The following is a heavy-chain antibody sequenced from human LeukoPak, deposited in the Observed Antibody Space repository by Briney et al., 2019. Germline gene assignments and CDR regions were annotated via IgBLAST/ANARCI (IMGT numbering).Heavy chain of an antibody. D-gene: IGHD3-22*01. CDR2: FDPEDGET. V-gene: IGHV1-24*01. Sequence: ALVKVSCKVSGYTLSELSMHWVRQAPGKGLEWMGGFDPEDGETIYAQKFQGRVTMTEDTSTDTAYMELSSLRSEDTAVYYCATGGYDSSGLYFDYWGQGTLVTVSS. CDR1: GYTLSELS. J-gene: IGHJ4*02. CDR3: ATGGYDSSGLYFDY.